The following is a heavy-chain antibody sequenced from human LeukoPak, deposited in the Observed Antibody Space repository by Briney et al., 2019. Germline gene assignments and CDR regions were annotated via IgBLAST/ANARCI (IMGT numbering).Heavy chain of an antibody. CDR1: GGSISSGAYS. CDR3: ARSPENCGGDCYSSFDY. CDR2: IYYSGST. Sequence: SQTLSLTCAVSGGSISSGAYSWSWIRQPPGKGLEWIGYIYYSGSTYYNPSLKSRVTISVDTSKNQFPLKLSSVTAADTAVYYCARSPENCGGDCYSSFDYWGQGTLVTVSS. V-gene: IGHV4-30-2*05. D-gene: IGHD2-21*02. J-gene: IGHJ4*02.